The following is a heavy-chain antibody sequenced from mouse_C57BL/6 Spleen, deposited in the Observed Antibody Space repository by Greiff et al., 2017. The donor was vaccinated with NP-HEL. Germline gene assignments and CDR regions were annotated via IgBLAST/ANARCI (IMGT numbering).Heavy chain of an antibody. D-gene: IGHD4-1*01. V-gene: IGHV1-80*01. J-gene: IGHJ4*01. CDR1: GYAFSSYW. CDR2: IYPGDGDT. Sequence: QVQLKESGAELVKPGASVKISCKASGYAFSSYWMNWVKQRPGKGLEWIGQIYPGDGDTNYNGKFKGKATLTADKSSSTAYMQLSSLTSEDSAVYFCARSDAGAMDYWGQGTSVTVSS. CDR3: ARSDAGAMDY.